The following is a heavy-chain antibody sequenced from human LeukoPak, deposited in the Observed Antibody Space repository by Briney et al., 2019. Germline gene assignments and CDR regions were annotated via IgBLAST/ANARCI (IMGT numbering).Heavy chain of an antibody. CDR3: ANDLWRGDYQSGGFDG. Sequence: GGSLRLSCAASGFTFSSYAMSWVRQAPGKGLEWVSAICGSGGGTYYPAPVKGRSTVSRDTSNNIFYLQLTIPRAEAAADYYCANDLWRGDYQSGGFDGGGQGCTVS. CDR2: ICGSGGGT. CDR1: GFTFSSYA. V-gene: IGHV3-23*01. D-gene: IGHD5-12*01. J-gene: IGHJ6*02.